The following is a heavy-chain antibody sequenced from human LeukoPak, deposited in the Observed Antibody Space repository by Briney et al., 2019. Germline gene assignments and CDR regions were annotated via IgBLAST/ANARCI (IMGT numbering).Heavy chain of an antibody. V-gene: IGHV3-30*04. CDR1: GFTFSSYT. CDR3: ARDVIPHEDRNNWFDP. J-gene: IGHJ5*02. Sequence: PGRSLRLSCAASGFTFSSYTMRWVRQAPGKGLEWVAVISNDASHKYYADSVKGRFTISRDNSKNTLYLQMNSLRVEDTAVYYCARDVIPHEDRNNWFDPWGQGTLVTVSS. CDR2: ISNDASHK.